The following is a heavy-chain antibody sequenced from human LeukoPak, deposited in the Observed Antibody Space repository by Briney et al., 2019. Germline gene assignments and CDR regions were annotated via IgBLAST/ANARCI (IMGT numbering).Heavy chain of an antibody. D-gene: IGHD5-18*01. CDR3: ARADTAMVPFDY. V-gene: IGHV3-7*03. J-gene: IGHJ4*02. CDR2: IKQDGSEK. Sequence: GGSLRHSCAASGFTFSSYWMSWVRQAPGKGLEWVANIKQDGSEKYYVDSVKGQFTISRDNAKNSLYLQMNSLRAEDTAVYYCARADTAMVPFDYWGQGTLVTVSS. CDR1: GFTFSSYW.